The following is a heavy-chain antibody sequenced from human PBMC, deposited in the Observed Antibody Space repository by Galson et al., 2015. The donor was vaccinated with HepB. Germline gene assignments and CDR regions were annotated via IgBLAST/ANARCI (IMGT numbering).Heavy chain of an antibody. CDR2: ISWDGGST. CDR1: GFTFDDYT. CDR3: ARDITGRGQLLYYYYYGMDV. D-gene: IGHD2-2*01. Sequence: SLRLSCAASGFTFDDYTMHWVRQAPGKGLEWVSLISWDGGSTYYADSVKGRFTISRDNSKNSLYLQMNSLRTEDTALYCCARDITGRGQLLYYYYYGMDVWGQGTTVTVSS. J-gene: IGHJ6*02. V-gene: IGHV3-43*01.